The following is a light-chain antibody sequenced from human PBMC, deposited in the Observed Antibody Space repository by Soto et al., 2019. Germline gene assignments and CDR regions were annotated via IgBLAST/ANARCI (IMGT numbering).Light chain of an antibody. CDR2: AAS. CDR1: QSISSY. J-gene: IGKJ1*01. CDR3: QKYDSAPWT. V-gene: IGKV1-39*01. Sequence: DIQMTQSPSSLSASVGDRVTITCRASQSISSYLNWYQQKPGKAPKLLIYAASSLQSGVPSRFSGSGSGTEFTLTISNLQPEDVATYYCQKYDSAPWTFGQGTKVDIK.